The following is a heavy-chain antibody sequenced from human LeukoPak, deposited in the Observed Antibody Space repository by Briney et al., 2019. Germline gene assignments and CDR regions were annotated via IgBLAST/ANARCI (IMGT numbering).Heavy chain of an antibody. Sequence: SETLSLTCTVSGGPISSSSYFWGWIRQPPGKGLEWIDSGSTYYNPSLKSRVTISVDTSKNQFSLKLSSVTAADTAVYYCARTGAYCGGDCYSNYYYYMDVWGKGTTVTISS. CDR3: ARTGAYCGGDCYSNYYYYMDV. CDR2: SGST. CDR1: GGPISSSSYF. D-gene: IGHD2-21*02. V-gene: IGHV4-39*01. J-gene: IGHJ6*03.